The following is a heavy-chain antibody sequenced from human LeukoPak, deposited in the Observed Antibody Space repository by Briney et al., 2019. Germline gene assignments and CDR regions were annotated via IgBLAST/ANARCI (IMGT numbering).Heavy chain of an antibody. V-gene: IGHV3-48*02. CDR1: RFTFSSYS. CDR3: ASDRAAAALFDF. D-gene: IGHD6-13*01. J-gene: IGHJ4*02. Sequence: GGSLRLSCAASRFTFSSYSMNWVRQAPGKGLEWVSYISSSSSIIYYADSVKGRFTISRDNAKNSLYLQMNSLRDEDTAVCYCASDRAAAALFDFWGQGTLVTVSS. CDR2: ISSSSSII.